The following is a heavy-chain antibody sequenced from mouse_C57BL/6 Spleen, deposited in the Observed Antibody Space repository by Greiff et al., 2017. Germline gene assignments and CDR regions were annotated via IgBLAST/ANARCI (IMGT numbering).Heavy chain of an antibody. Sequence: VQLQQPGAELVKPGASVKMSCKASGYTFTSYWITWVKQRPGQGLEWIGDIYPGSGSTNYNEKFKSKATLTVDTSSSTAYMQRSSLTSEDSAVYYCARGDSNYVLLDYWGQGTTLTVSS. V-gene: IGHV1-55*01. CDR3: ARGDSNYVLLDY. CDR1: GYTFTSYW. J-gene: IGHJ2*01. D-gene: IGHD2-5*01. CDR2: IYPGSGST.